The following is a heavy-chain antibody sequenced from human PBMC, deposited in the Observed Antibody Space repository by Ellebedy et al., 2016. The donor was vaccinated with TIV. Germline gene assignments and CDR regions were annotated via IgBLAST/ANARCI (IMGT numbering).Heavy chain of an antibody. D-gene: IGHD1-26*01. CDR2: IIPIIGTL. J-gene: IGHJ4*02. CDR1: GSTFRSYA. V-gene: IGHV1-69*04. Sequence: SVKVSXXASGSTFRSYAISWVRQAPGQGLEWMGRIIPIIGTLNYAQRFQDRLTITADRTTSTAYMELSGLRSEDTAVYFCARDPPSYNSETPRWEWGQGTLVTVSS. CDR3: ARDPPSYNSETPRWE.